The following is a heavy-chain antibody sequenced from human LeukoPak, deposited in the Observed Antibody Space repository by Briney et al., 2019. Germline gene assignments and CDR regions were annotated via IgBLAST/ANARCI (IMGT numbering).Heavy chain of an antibody. Sequence: PSETLSLTCAVSGGSISSGGYSWSWIRQPPGTGLEWIGYIYHSGSTYYNPSLKSRVTISVDRSKNQFSLKLSSVTAADTAVYYCARVADTAMVFDYWGQGTLVTVSS. V-gene: IGHV4-30-2*01. CDR2: IYHSGST. J-gene: IGHJ4*02. CDR1: GGSISSGGYS. CDR3: ARVADTAMVFDY. D-gene: IGHD5-18*01.